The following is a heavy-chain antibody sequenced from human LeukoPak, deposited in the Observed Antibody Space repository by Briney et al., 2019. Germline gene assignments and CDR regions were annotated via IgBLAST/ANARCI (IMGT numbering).Heavy chain of an antibody. J-gene: IGHJ5*02. V-gene: IGHV4-34*01. CDR3: ARGPRNRDNVELVAAGSFDN. CDR2: INHSGST. Sequence: SETLSLSCAVYGGTFSGYNWSRSRQPPGKGLEWIGVINHSGSTNYNPSLKSRVTISVDTSKNQFSLKLSSVTAAATAVYYCARGPRNRDNVELVAAGSFDNWGQGTLVTVSS. D-gene: IGHD2-15*01. CDR1: GGTFSGYN.